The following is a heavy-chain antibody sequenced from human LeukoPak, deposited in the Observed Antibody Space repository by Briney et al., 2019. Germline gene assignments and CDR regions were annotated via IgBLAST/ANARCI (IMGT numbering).Heavy chain of an antibody. D-gene: IGHD3-22*01. Sequence: PGGSLRLSCAASGFTFSSYVMSWVRQAPGKGLEWVSAISGSGGSTYYADSVKGRFTISRDNSKNTLYLQMNSLRAEDTAVYYCAKDAAYYYDSSGYYYFGYWGQGTLVTVSS. CDR3: AKDAAYYYDSSGYYYFGY. CDR2: ISGSGGST. V-gene: IGHV3-23*01. J-gene: IGHJ4*02. CDR1: GFTFSSYV.